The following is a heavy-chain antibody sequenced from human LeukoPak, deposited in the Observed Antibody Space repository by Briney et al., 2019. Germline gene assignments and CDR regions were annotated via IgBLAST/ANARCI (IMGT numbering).Heavy chain of an antibody. J-gene: IGHJ3*02. CDR3: ARDQYYYDSSGSTDAFDI. V-gene: IGHV1-18*01. CDR1: GYTFTSYG. Sequence: ASVKVSCKASGYTFTSYGISWVRQAPGQGLEWMGWISAYNGNTNYAQKLQGRVTMTTDTSTSTAYMELRSLRSDDTAVYYCARDQYYYDSSGSTDAFDIWGQGTMVTVSS. CDR2: ISAYNGNT. D-gene: IGHD3-22*01.